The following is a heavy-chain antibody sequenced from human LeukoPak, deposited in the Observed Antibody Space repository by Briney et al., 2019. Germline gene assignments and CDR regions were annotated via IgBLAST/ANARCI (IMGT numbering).Heavy chain of an antibody. CDR2: ISYDGSNK. J-gene: IGHJ5*02. V-gene: IGHV3-30*03. CDR3: ARDFLATTVSWFDP. Sequence: GGSLRLSCAASGFTFSSYGMHWVRQAPGKGLEWVAVISYDGSNKYYADSVKGRFTISRDNSKNTLYLQMNSLRAEDTAVYYCARDFLATTVSWFDPWGQGTLVTVSS. CDR1: GFTFSSYG. D-gene: IGHD4-11*01.